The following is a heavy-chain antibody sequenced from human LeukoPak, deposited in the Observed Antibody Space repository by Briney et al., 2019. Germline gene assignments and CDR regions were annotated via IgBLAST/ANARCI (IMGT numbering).Heavy chain of an antibody. CDR3: AALEVAGSYNWFDP. J-gene: IGHJ5*02. D-gene: IGHD6-19*01. Sequence: ASVKVSCKASGYTFTGYYMHWVRQAPGQGLEWMGRVNPNSGGTNYAQKFQGRVTMTRDTSISTAYMELSSLRSEDTAVYYCAALEVAGSYNWFDPWGQGTLVTVSS. CDR1: GYTFTGYY. CDR2: VNPNSGGT. V-gene: IGHV1-2*06.